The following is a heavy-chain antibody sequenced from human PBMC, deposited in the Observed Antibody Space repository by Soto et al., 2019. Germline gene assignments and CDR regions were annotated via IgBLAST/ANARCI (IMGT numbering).Heavy chain of an antibody. CDR2: INSKTDGGTT. Sequence: GGSLRLACAASGFTFSNAWMNWVRQAPGKGLEWVGRINSKTDGGTTDYAAPVKGRFTISRDDSKNTLYLQMNSLKTEDTAVYYCTTVHILGFGELPYYYYGIDVWGQRTTVTVS. CDR1: GFTFSNAW. J-gene: IGHJ6*02. D-gene: IGHD3-10*01. CDR3: TTVHILGFGELPYYYYGIDV. V-gene: IGHV3-15*07.